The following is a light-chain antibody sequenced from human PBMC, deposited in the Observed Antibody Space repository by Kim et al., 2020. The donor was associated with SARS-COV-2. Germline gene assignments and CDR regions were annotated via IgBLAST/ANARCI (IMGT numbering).Light chain of an antibody. J-gene: IGLJ2*01. V-gene: IGLV3-21*04. CDR2: YDS. Sequence: SYELTQPPSVSVAPGKTARVSCGGNSIGSKSVHWYQQKSGQAPVLVISYDSDRPSGIPERCSGSNSGNTATLTISRVEAGDEADYYCQVWDSSIDHRVVFGGGTQLTVL. CDR3: QVWDSSIDHRVV. CDR1: SIGSKS.